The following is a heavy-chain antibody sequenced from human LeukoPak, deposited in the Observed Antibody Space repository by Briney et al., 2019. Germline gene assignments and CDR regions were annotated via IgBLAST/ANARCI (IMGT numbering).Heavy chain of an antibody. CDR1: GFTFSSYS. CDR2: ISSSSSYI. Sequence: GGSLRLSCAGSGFTFSSYSMNWVRQAPGKGLEWVSFISSSSSYIYYGDSVKGRFTISRDNAKNSLSLQMNSLRAEDTAVYYCARGTSSWHGVDYWGQGTLVAVSS. V-gene: IGHV3-21*01. D-gene: IGHD6-13*01. CDR3: ARGTSSWHGVDY. J-gene: IGHJ4*02.